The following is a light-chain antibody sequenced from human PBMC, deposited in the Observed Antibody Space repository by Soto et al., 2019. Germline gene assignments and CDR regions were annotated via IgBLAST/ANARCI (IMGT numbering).Light chain of an antibody. CDR1: SSDVGRYNY. J-gene: IGLJ3*02. Sequence: QSALTQPPSASGSLGQSVNISCTGTSSDVGRYNYVSWYQQPPGKAPKLIIYEVIKRPSWVPDRFSGSTSGNTAYLTVSGLQAEDEADYFCSSYAGSDNLVVFGGGTKLTVL. CDR2: EVI. V-gene: IGLV2-8*01. CDR3: SSYAGSDNLVV.